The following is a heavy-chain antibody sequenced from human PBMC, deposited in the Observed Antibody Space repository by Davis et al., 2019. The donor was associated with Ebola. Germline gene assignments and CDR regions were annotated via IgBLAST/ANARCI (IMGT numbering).Heavy chain of an antibody. J-gene: IGHJ6*02. Sequence: PGGSLRLSCAASGFTFSSYAMSWVRQAPGKGLEWVSAISGSGGSTYYADSVKGRFTISRDNSKNTLYLQMNSLRAEDTAVYYCAKDGVITPPYYYYGMDVWGQGTTVTVSS. V-gene: IGHV3-23*01. CDR3: AKDGVITPPYYYYGMDV. CDR1: GFTFSSYA. D-gene: IGHD3-10*01. CDR2: ISGSGGST.